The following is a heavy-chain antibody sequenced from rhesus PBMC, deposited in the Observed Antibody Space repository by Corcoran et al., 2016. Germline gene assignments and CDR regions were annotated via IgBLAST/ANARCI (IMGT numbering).Heavy chain of an antibody. CDR3: AREVSGSQDY. D-gene: IGHD1-44*02. V-gene: IGHV4-127*01. J-gene: IGHJ4*01. CDR1: GYSIHSGFG. CDR2: FGGSRGST. Sequence: QVQLQESGPGLVKLSETLSLTCVVSGYSIHSGFGWPWVRPSPGKGLGWMWDFGGSRGSTNYNPSHKSRVTISKDTSKHQFSLKLSSVTAADTAVYYCAREVSGSQDYWGQGVLVTVSS.